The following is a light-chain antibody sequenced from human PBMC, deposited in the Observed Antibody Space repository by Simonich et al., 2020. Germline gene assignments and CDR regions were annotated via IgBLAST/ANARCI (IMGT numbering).Light chain of an antibody. CDR2: STS. J-gene: IGLJ3*02. CDR1: TGAVTSGYY. CDR3: LLYYGGAHWV. V-gene: IGLV7-43*01. Sequence: QTVVTQEPSLTVSPGGTVTLTCASRTGAVTSGYYPNWFQQKPGQTPRALIYSTSNKHPWTPARFSGSLLGGKAALTLSGVQPEDEAEYYCLLYYGGAHWVFGGGTKLTVL.